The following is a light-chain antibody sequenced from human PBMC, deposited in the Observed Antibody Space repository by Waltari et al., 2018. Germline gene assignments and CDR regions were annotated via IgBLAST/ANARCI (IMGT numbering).Light chain of an antibody. CDR3: SSYTSSSTWV. V-gene: IGLV2-14*04. J-gene: IGLJ2*01. Sequence: YQQHPSKAPKLMIFDVSKRPSGVSNRFSGSKSGNTASLTISGLQAEDEADYYCSSYTSSSTWVFGGGTKLTVL. CDR2: DVS.